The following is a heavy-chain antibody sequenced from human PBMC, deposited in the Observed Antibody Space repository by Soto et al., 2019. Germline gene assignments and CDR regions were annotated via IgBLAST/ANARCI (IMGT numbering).Heavy chain of an antibody. Sequence: SETLSLTCTVSGGSISSSSYYWGWIRQPPGKGLEWIGSIYYSGSTYYNPSLKSRVTISVDTSKNQFSLKLSSVTAAETAVYYCARGSSGWGHWGQGTLVTVSS. CDR1: GGSISSSSYY. D-gene: IGHD6-19*01. J-gene: IGHJ4*02. CDR2: IYYSGST. CDR3: ARGSSGWGH. V-gene: IGHV4-39*01.